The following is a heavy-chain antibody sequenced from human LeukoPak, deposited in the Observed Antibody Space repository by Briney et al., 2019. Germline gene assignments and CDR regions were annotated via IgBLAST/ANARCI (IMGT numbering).Heavy chain of an antibody. CDR2: IYYSGSN. D-gene: IGHD5-18*01. CDR1: GGSISSGDYY. CDR3: AGGGYKFLYGLDV. Sequence: SQTLSLTCTVSGGSISSGDYYWNWIRQAPGKGLEWIGYIYYSGSNFYNPSLKSRVTISEDTSKNQFSLQLTSVTAADTAVYYCAGGGYKFLYGLDVWGQGTTVTVSS. V-gene: IGHV4-30-4*01. J-gene: IGHJ6*02.